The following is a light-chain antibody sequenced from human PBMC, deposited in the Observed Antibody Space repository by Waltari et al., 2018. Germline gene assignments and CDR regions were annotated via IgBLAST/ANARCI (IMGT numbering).Light chain of an antibody. V-gene: IGLV2-23*02. CDR1: SSDVGGYNY. J-gene: IGLJ2*01. CDR3: CSHAGSGTFWV. CDR2: DVS. Sequence: QSVLTQPASVSWSPGQSITFSCTGTSSDVGGYNYVSWYQRHPGKAPKVMIFDVSKRPSGVSDRFSGSKSGNTASLTISGLQAEDEADYYCCSHAGSGTFWVFGGGTKLTVL.